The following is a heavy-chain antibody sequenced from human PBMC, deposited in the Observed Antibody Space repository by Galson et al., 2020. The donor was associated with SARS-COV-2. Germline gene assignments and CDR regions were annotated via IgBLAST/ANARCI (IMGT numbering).Heavy chain of an antibody. CDR1: GYSFTSYW. CDR2: IYPGDSDT. D-gene: IGHD3-22*01. CDR3: ARPGSYYYDSSGLHDAFDI. J-gene: IGHJ3*02. V-gene: IGHV5-51*01. Sequence: GESLKISCKGSGYSFTSYWIGWVRQMPGKGLEWMGIIYPGDSDTRYSPSFQGQVTISADKSISTAYLQWSSLKASDTAMYYCARPGSYYYDSSGLHDAFDIWGQGTMVTVSS.